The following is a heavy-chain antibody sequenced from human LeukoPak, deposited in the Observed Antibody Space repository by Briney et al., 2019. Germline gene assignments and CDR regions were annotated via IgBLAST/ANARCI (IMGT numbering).Heavy chain of an antibody. J-gene: IGHJ4*02. D-gene: IGHD6-13*01. Sequence: PGGSLRLSCAASGFTFSDYYMSWIRQAPGKGLEWVSYISSSGSTIYYADSVKGRFTISRDNAKNSLYLQMNSLKTEDTAVYYCTRHVEEVYSSSWYVQYDYWGQGTLVTVSS. CDR2: ISSSGSTI. CDR1: GFTFSDYY. V-gene: IGHV3-11*01. CDR3: TRHVEEVYSSSWYVQYDY.